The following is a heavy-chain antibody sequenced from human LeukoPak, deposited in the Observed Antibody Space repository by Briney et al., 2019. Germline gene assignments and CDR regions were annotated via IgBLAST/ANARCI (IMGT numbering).Heavy chain of an antibody. CDR2: INSSGGTT. J-gene: IGHJ4*02. Sequence: ASVTVSCKASGYTFTGYYMHWVRQAPGQGLVWMGIINSSGGTTSYAQKFQGRVTMTRDTSTSTVYMELSSLRSEDTAVYYCARGGWYYFDYWGQGTLVTVSS. D-gene: IGHD6-19*01. CDR1: GYTFTGYY. CDR3: ARGGWYYFDY. V-gene: IGHV1-46*01.